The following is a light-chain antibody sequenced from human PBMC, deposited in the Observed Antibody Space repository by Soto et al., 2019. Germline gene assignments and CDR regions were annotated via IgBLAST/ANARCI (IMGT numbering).Light chain of an antibody. CDR3: QQANSFPLS. J-gene: IGKJ4*01. V-gene: IGKV1D-12*01. CDR1: KSVGNW. CDR2: AAS. Sequence: IQMTQSPSSLSASVGDRITITCRAKKSVGNWLAWYQQKPGKAPKLLIYAASTLPSGVPSRFSGSRSGTVFSLTVSSLQPEDFATYYCQQANSFPLSFGGGTKVEIK.